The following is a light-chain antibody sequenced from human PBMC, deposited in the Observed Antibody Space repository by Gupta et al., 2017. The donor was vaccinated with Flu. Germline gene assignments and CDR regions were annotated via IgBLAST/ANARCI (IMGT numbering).Light chain of an antibody. CDR3: AAWDDSLSGRV. CDR1: SSNIGSNY. Sequence: QSVLTQPPSASGTPGQRVTISCSGSSSNIGSNYVYWYQQLPGTAPKLLIYRNNQRRSGVPDRFSGSKSGTSASLAISWLRAEDEADYYCAAWDDSLSGRVFGGGTKLTVL. J-gene: IGLJ2*01. V-gene: IGLV1-47*01. CDR2: RNN.